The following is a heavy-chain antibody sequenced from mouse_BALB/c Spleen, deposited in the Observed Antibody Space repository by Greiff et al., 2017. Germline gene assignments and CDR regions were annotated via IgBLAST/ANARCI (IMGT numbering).Heavy chain of an antibody. CDR2: IYPGDGDT. J-gene: IGHJ4*01. V-gene: IGHV1-87*01. D-gene: IGHD2-1*01. CDR1: GYTFTSYW. CDR3: ARRRYYGNYNYAMDY. Sequence: VQLQQSGAELARPGASVKLSCKASGYTFTSYWMQWVKQRPGQGLEWIGAIYPGDGDTRYTQKFKGKATLTADKSSSTAYMQLSSLASEDSAVYYCARRRYYGNYNYAMDYWGQGTSVTVSS.